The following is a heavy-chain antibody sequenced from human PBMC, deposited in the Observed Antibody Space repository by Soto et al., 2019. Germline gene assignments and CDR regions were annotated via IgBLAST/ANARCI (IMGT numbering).Heavy chain of an antibody. V-gene: IGHV3-21*01. CDR2: TNCRGNYI. CDR1: GFTFSTYT. J-gene: IGHJ4*02. Sequence: GGSLRLSFASSGFTFSTYTMNWVRQAPGKGLEGVSSTNCRGNYIYHAHSVKGRLTISRDNAKNSLYLQMDRLRAEDTALYYCVREDGKVGRNSAFHXWGLAALVTVSX. CDR3: VREDGKVGRNSAFHX. D-gene: IGHD1-26*01.